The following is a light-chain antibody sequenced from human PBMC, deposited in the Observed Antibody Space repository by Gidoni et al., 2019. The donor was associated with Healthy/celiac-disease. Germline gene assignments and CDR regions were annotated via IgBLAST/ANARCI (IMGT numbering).Light chain of an antibody. V-gene: IGLV2-8*01. Sequence: QSALTQPPPASASPGQSVTISCTGTSSDVGGYNYVSWYQQHPGKAPKLMIYEVSKRPSGVPDRFSGSKSGNTASLTVSGLQAEDEADYYCSSYAGSNNYVFGTGTKVTVL. CDR1: SSDVGGYNY. J-gene: IGLJ1*01. CDR2: EVS. CDR3: SSYAGSNNYV.